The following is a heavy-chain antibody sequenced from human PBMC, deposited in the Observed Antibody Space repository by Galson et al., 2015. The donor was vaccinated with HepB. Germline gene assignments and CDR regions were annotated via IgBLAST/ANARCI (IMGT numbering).Heavy chain of an antibody. D-gene: IGHD1-26*01. CDR2: IYPADSGT. J-gene: IGHJ4*02. Sequence: QSGAEVKKPGESLKISCKGSGYTFSTSWIAWVRQMPGKGLEWMGIIYPADSGTRYSPSFQGQVTISADKAISTAYLQWSSLKASDTAMYYCARSSGGSYAYWGQGTLVTVSS. CDR1: GYTFSTSW. V-gene: IGHV5-51*01. CDR3: ARSSGGSYAY.